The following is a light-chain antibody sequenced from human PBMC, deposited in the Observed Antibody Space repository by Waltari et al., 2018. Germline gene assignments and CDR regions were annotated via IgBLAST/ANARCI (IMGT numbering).Light chain of an antibody. CDR1: KIASKR. CDR3: QVWDGSSDHYV. CDR2: DDY. Sequence: SYVLTQPPSVSVAPGKTARITCGGNKIASKRVHWYQQGPGQAPVLVVNDDYDRPSGIPERFSGSKSGNTATLTISGVEAGDEADYSCQVWDGSSDHYVFGTGTKVTVL. V-gene: IGLV3-21*03. J-gene: IGLJ1*01.